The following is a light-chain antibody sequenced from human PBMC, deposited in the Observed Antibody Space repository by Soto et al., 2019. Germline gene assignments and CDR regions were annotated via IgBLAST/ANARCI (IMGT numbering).Light chain of an antibody. CDR3: QQYGSSGT. CDR1: QSVSSSC. Sequence: EIVLTQSPGTLSLSPGERATLSFMASQSVSSSCLAWYQQKPGQAPRLLIYGASSRATGIPDRFSGSGSGTDFTLTISRLEPEDFAVYYCQQYGSSGTFGQGTKVDNK. CDR2: GAS. V-gene: IGKV3-20*01. J-gene: IGKJ1*01.